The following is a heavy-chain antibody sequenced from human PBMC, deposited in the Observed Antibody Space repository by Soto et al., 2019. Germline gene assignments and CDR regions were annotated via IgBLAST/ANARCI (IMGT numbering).Heavy chain of an antibody. CDR2: INHSGST. D-gene: IGHD6-6*01. CDR1: GGSFSGYY. Sequence: QVQLQQWGAGLLKPSETLSLTCAVYGGSFSGYYWSWIRQPPGKGLEWIGEINHSGSTNYNPSLKSRVTISVDTSKNQFSLKLSSVTAADTAVYYCARESRIAARAYYYYYYGMDVWGQGTTVTVSS. V-gene: IGHV4-34*01. J-gene: IGHJ6*02. CDR3: ARESRIAARAYYYYYYGMDV.